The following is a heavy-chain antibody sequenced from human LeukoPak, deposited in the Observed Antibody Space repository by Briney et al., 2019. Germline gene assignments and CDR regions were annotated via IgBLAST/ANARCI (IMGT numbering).Heavy chain of an antibody. CDR3: ARDKDSSSWQRAFDI. CDR1: GFTFSSYA. CDR2: IYSGGST. D-gene: IGHD6-13*01. J-gene: IGHJ3*02. Sequence: PGRSLRLSCAASGFTFSSYAMHWVRQAPGKGLEWVSVIYSGGSTYYADSVKGRFTISRDNSKNTLYLQMNSLRAEDTAVYYCARDKDSSSWQRAFDIWGQGTMVTVSS. V-gene: IGHV3-53*01.